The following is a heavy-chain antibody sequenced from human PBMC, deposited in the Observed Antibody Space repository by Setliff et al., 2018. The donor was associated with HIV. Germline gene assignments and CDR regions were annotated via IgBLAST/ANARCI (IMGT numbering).Heavy chain of an antibody. CDR3: ARESLVYYDSSGYQDDASDI. J-gene: IGHJ3*02. V-gene: IGHV3-48*01. CDR1: GLPFRTYS. CDR2: IASSSSPI. Sequence: PGGSLRLSCVVSGLPFRTYSMNWVRQAPGKGLEWISYIASSSSPIYYADSVQGRFTISRDNDKNSVFLQMNTLRVEDTAVYYCARESLVYYDSSGYQDDASDIWGQGTMVTVSS. D-gene: IGHD3-22*01.